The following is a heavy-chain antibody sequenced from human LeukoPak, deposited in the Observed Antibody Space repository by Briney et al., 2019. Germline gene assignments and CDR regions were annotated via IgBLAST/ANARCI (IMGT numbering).Heavy chain of an antibody. Sequence: GASVKVSCKASGYTFTGYYMHWVRQAPGQGLEWMGWINPNSGGTNYAQKFQGRVTMTRDTSISTAYMELSRLRSDDTAVYYCARDSGYCSSTSCSDKFDPWGQGTLVTVSS. J-gene: IGHJ5*02. CDR3: ARDSGYCSSTSCSDKFDP. CDR1: GYTFTGYY. V-gene: IGHV1-2*02. CDR2: INPNSGGT. D-gene: IGHD2-2*03.